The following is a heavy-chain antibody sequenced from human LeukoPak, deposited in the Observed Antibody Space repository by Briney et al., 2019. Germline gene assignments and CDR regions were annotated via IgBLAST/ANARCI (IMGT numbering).Heavy chain of an antibody. CDR3: ARLTIFGTGFYYYYYYMDV. CDR1: GGSFSGYY. V-gene: IGHV4-34*01. J-gene: IGHJ6*03. CDR2: INHSGST. Sequence: SETLSLTCAVYGGSFSGYYWSWIRQPPGKGLEWIGEINHSGSTNYNPSLKSRVTISVDTSKNQFSLKLSSVTAADTAVYYCARLTIFGTGFYYYYYYMDVWGKGTTVTVSS. D-gene: IGHD3-3*01.